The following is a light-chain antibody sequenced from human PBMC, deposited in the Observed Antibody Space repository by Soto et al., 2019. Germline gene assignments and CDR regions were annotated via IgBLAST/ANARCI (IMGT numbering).Light chain of an antibody. J-gene: IGLJ3*02. CDR1: SSDIGTYNF. CDR2: ESS. V-gene: IGLV2-23*01. CDR3: YSPAGGLMWV. Sequence: QSALTQPASVSGSPGQSIAISCTGSSSDIGTYNFVSWYQQHPGQAPKPMIYESSKRPSGISSRFSGSRSGNTASLTISGLQADDEADYYCYSPAGGLMWVFGGGTKLTVL.